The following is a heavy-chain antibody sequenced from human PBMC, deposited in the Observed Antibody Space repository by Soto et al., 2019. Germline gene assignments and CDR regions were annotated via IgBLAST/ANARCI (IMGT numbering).Heavy chain of an antibody. CDR1: GFTFSSYS. V-gene: IGHV3-48*02. CDR2: ISSSSGSI. J-gene: IGHJ4*02. CDR3: ARDRRYGRVGPFDY. Sequence: EVQLVESGGGLVQPGGSLRLSCAASGFTFSSYSVNWVRQAPGKGLEWVSHISSSSGSIYYADSVKGRFTVSRDNARNSVYLQMNSLRDEDTAVYYCARDRRYGRVGPFDYWGQGTLVTVSS. D-gene: IGHD2-15*01.